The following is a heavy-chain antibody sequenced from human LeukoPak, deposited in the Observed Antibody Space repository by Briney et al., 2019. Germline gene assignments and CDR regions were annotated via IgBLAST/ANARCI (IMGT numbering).Heavy chain of an antibody. D-gene: IGHD5-18*01. CDR3: ARDRIPGAFSYGYGFSDMGV. J-gene: IGHJ6*03. CDR2: IGTGGSTV. Sequence: KPGGSLRLSCEASEFTFSDYYMSWVRQAPGKGLEWVSYIGTGGSTVYYADSVKGRFTISRDNAQNSMYLQMNSLRAEDTAVYYCARDRIPGAFSYGYGFSDMGVWGKGTTVTVSS. CDR1: EFTFSDYY. V-gene: IGHV3-11*04.